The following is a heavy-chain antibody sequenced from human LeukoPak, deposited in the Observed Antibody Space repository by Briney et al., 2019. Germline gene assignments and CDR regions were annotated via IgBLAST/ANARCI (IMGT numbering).Heavy chain of an antibody. CDR3: AKDFTRVVPAAMPHYYYYYGMDV. CDR2: ISYDGSNK. J-gene: IGHJ6*02. V-gene: IGHV3-30*18. D-gene: IGHD2-2*01. Sequence: GGSLRLSCAASGFTFSSYGMHWIRQAPGKGLEWVPVISYDGSNKYYADSVKGRFTISRDNSKNTLYLQMNSLRAEDTAVYYCAKDFTRVVPAAMPHYYYYYGMDVWGQGTTVTVSS. CDR1: GFTFSSYG.